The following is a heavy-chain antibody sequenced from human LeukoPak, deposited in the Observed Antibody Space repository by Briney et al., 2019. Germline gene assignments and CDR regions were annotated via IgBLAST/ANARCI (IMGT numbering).Heavy chain of an antibody. CDR3: VRGVDGDYGGYFDY. CDR2: IFHRGGT. J-gene: IGHJ4*02. CDR1: NDSISSGDYY. Sequence: PSETLSLTCTVSNDSISSGDYYWDWIRQPPGKGLEWIGYIFHRGGTSYNPSLKSRILFSVDTSQNQFSLKLNSVTAADTAVYYCVRGVDGDYGGYFDYWGQGTLVTVSS. D-gene: IGHD4-23*01. V-gene: IGHV4-30-4*01.